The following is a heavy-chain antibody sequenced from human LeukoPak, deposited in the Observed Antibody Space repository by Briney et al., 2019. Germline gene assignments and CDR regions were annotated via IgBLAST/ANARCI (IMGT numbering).Heavy chain of an antibody. CDR3: AKDEVGASAY. CDR2: ISYDGSNK. D-gene: IGHD1-26*01. CDR1: GFTFSSYA. Sequence: QPGGSLRLSCAASGFTFSSYAMHWVRQAPGKGLEWVAVISYDGSNKYYADSVKGRFTISRDNSKNTLYLQMNSLRAEDTAVYYCAKDEVGASAYWGQGTLVTVSS. J-gene: IGHJ4*02. V-gene: IGHV3-30-3*01.